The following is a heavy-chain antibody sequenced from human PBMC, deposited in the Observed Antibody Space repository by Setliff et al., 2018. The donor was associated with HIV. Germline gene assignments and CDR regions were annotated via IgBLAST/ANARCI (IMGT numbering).Heavy chain of an antibody. V-gene: IGHV4-31*03. J-gene: IGHJ4*02. CDR3: ASATVGGASPFDS. D-gene: IGHD4-4*01. Sequence: SETLSLTCSVYGGSISRGGRYWGWIRQHPGRGLEWLGYVYYTGESFYKPSLGGRVTILQDKSKNQFSLELRSVTAADTAVYYCASATVGGASPFDSRGPGTLVTVSS. CDR2: VYYTGES. CDR1: GGSISRGGRY.